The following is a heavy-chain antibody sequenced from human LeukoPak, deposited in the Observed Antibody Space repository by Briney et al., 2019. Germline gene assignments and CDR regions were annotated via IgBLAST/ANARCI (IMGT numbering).Heavy chain of an antibody. Sequence: PGGSLRLSCAASGLTFSTYSMNWVRQAPGQGLEWISYISGSSSTIYYADSVKGRFTISRDNAKNSLYLQMNSLRAGDTAVYYCTSSLSSSTSHWGQGTLVIVAS. CDR1: GLTFSTYS. J-gene: IGHJ4*02. CDR3: TSSLSSSTSH. CDR2: ISGSSSTI. V-gene: IGHV3-48*01. D-gene: IGHD2-2*01.